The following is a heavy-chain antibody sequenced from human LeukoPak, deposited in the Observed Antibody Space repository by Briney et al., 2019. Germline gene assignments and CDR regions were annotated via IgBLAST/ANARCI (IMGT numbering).Heavy chain of an antibody. CDR3: ARQGALGRWAFDI. CDR2: IYYSGST. V-gene: IGHV4-39*01. CDR1: GGSISSSSYY. Sequence: SETLSLTCTVSGGSISSSSYYWGWIRQPPGKGLEWIGSIYYSGSTYYNPSLKSRVTISVDTSKNQFSLKLSSVTAADTAVYYCARQGALGRWAFDIWGQGTMVTVSS. D-gene: IGHD3-16*01. J-gene: IGHJ3*02.